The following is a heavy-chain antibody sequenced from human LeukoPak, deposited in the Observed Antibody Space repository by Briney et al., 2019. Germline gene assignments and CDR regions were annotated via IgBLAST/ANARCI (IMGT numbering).Heavy chain of an antibody. J-gene: IGHJ4*02. CDR2: IDPSDSYT. CDR1: GYSFTSYW. Sequence: GESLKISCKGSGYSFTSYWISWVRQMPGKGLKWMGRIDPSDSYTNYSPSFQGHVTISADKSISTAYLQWSSLKASDTAMYYCASALGYCSGGSCYYYWGQGTLVTVSS. D-gene: IGHD2-15*01. CDR3: ASALGYCSGGSCYYY. V-gene: IGHV5-10-1*01.